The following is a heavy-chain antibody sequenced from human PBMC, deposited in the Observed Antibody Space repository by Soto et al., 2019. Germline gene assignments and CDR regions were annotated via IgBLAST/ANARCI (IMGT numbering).Heavy chain of an antibody. V-gene: IGHV3-23*01. CDR1: GFTFSSFA. J-gene: IGHJ4*02. Sequence: GGSLRLSCAASGFTFSSFALSWVRQAPGKGLEWVSAISGSGGNTEYADSVKGRFTISIDNPKNTLYLQMNSLRAEDTAVYYCAGPGYSSQDYWGQGTLVTFSS. CDR3: AGPGYSSQDY. D-gene: IGHD5-18*01. CDR2: ISGSGGNT.